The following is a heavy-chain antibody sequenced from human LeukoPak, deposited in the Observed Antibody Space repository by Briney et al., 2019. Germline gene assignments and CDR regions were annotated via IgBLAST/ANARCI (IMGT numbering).Heavy chain of an antibody. Sequence: GGSLRLSCAASGFTFSSYWMSWVRQAPGKGLEWVANIKQDGSEKYYVDSVKGRFTISRDNAKNSLHLQMNSLRAEDTAVYYCAKDSRDSSGYYSGYYYYYMDVWGKGTTVTISS. CDR3: AKDSRDSSGYYSGYYYYYMDV. J-gene: IGHJ6*03. V-gene: IGHV3-7*01. D-gene: IGHD3-22*01. CDR1: GFTFSSYW. CDR2: IKQDGSEK.